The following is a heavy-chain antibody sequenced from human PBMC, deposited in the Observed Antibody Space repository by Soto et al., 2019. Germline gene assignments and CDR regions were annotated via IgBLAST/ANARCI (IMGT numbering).Heavy chain of an antibody. J-gene: IGHJ5*02. V-gene: IGHV4-34*01. D-gene: IGHD3-10*01. CDR2: INHSGST. CDR1: GGSFSGYY. Sequence: SETLSLTCAVYGGSFSGYYWSWIRQPPGKGLEWIGEINHSGSTNYNPSLKSRVTISVDTSKNQFSLKLSSVTAADTAVYYCARGRKNYYGSGGRFDPWGQGTLVTVSS. CDR3: ARGRKNYYGSGGRFDP.